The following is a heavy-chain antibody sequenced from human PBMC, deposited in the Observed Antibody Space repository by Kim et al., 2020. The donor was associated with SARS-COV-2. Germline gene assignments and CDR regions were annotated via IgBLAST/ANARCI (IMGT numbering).Heavy chain of an antibody. V-gene: IGHV3-9*01. Sequence: GGSLRLSCAASGFTFDDYAMHWVRQTPGKGLEWVSGISWNSGSIGYADSVKGRFTISRDNAKNSLYLQMNSLRPEVTALYYCVKDVGAARLSPYFDYWGQGALVTVSS. J-gene: IGHJ4*02. CDR1: GFTFDDYA. CDR3: VKDVGAARLSPYFDY. CDR2: ISWNSGSI. D-gene: IGHD6-6*01.